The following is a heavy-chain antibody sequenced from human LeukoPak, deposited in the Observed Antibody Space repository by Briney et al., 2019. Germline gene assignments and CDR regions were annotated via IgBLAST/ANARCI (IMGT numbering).Heavy chain of an antibody. CDR3: ARDPPNCSSTSCYGSGAFDI. D-gene: IGHD2-2*01. J-gene: IGHJ3*02. CDR1: GYTFTSYY. CDR2: INPSGGST. Sequence: ASVKVSCKASGYTFTSYYMHWVRQAPGQGLEWMGIINPSGGSTSYAQKFQGRVTMTRDTSTSTVYMELSSLRSVDTAVYYCARDPPNCSSTSCYGSGAFDIWGQGTMVTVSS. V-gene: IGHV1-46*01.